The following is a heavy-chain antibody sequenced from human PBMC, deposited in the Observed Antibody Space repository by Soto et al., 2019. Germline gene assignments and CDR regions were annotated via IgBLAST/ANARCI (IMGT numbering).Heavy chain of an antibody. CDR3: ARDFGDLRDFWSGSEY. Sequence: SETLSLTCAVSGYSINSGYYWGRIRQSPGKGLEWIRSVFHSGTTYSTPSLKTRLTISVDTSNNQFSLDLNSVTAAATAVYYCARDFGDLRDFWSGSEYWGPVIPATVS. D-gene: IGHD3-3*01. V-gene: IGHV4-38-2*02. CDR1: GYSINSGYY. J-gene: IGHJ4*02. CDR2: VFHSGTT.